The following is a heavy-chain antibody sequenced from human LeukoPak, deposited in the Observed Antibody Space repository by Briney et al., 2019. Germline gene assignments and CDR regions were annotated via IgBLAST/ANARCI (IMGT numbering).Heavy chain of an antibody. CDR2: TWYDGSNN. V-gene: IGHV3-33*01. J-gene: IGHJ3*02. CDR3: ARDRYFGSDGFDI. D-gene: IGHD3-10*01. Sequence: QPGGSLRLSCAASGFSFSEHGMHWVRQAPGKGPEWVTVTWYDGSNNHYADSVKGRFTISRDNSKNTVFLEMNSLRAEDTAVYRCARDRYFGSDGFDIWGPGTMVIVSS. CDR1: GFSFSEHG.